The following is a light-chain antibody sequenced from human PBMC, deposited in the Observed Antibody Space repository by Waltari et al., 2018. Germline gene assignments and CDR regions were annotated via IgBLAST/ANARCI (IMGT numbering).Light chain of an antibody. J-gene: IGKJ1*01. V-gene: IGKV3-20*01. CDR2: GAS. CDR1: QSVSRA. CDR3: QHYLRLPVT. Sequence: PGESATVSCRASQSVSRALAGYQQKPGQAPRLLIYGASTRATGIPDRFSGSGSGTDFSLTISRLEPDDFAVYYCQHYLRLPVTFGQGTTVEI.